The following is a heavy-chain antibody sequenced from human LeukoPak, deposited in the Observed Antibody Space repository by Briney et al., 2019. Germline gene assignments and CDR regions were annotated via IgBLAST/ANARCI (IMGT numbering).Heavy chain of an antibody. D-gene: IGHD3-10*01. CDR2: IIPIFGTA. J-gene: IGHJ5*02. V-gene: IGHV1-69*06. Sequence: ASVKVSCKASGGTFSSYAISWVRQAPGQGLEWMGGIIPIFGTANYAQKFQGRVTITADKSTGTAYMELSSLRSDDTAVYYCARSRYYGSGSYTGWFDPWGQGTLVTVSS. CDR1: GGTFSSYA. CDR3: ARSRYYGSGSYTGWFDP.